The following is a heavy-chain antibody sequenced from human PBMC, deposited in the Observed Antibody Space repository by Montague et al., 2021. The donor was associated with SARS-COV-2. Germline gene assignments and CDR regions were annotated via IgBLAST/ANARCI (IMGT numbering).Heavy chain of an antibody. V-gene: IGHV4-59*01. CDR3: VWADRRVRDTPHLYYYWGMDL. D-gene: IGHD1-26*01. Sequence: SETLSLTCTVSGDSISTSYWAWIRQPPGKGLEWIGYVYYSGRSSYYSSLTSRVTITVDASTNQDSLNLRSVTAADTAVYFCVWADRRVRDTPHLYYYWGMDLWGQGTTVTVSS. J-gene: IGHJ6*02. CDR1: GDSISTSY. CDR2: VYYSGRS.